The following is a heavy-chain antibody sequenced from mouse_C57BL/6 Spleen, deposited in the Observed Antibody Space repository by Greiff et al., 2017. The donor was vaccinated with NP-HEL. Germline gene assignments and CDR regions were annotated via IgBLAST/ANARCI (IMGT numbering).Heavy chain of an antibody. CDR2: IYPGDGDT. V-gene: IGHV1-80*01. CDR1: GYAFSSYW. CDR3: ARTYSNYVYAMDY. D-gene: IGHD2-5*01. Sequence: QVQLQQSGAELVKPGASVKISCKASGYAFSSYWMNWVKQRPGKGLVWIGQIYPGDGDTNYNGKFKGKATLTADKSSSTAYMQLSSLTSEDSAVYVCARTYSNYVYAMDYWGQGTSVTVSS. J-gene: IGHJ4*01.